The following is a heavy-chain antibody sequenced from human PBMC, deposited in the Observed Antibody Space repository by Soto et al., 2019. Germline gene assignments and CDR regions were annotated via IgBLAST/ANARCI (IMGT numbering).Heavy chain of an antibody. Sequence: SETLSLTCAVSGYSISSGYYWGWIRQPPGKGLEWIGSIYHSGSTYYNPSLKSRVTISVDTSKNQFSLKLSSVTAADTAVYYCTRDRDFWSGLYGMDVWGQGTTVTVSS. CDR2: IYHSGST. CDR1: GYSISSGYY. D-gene: IGHD3-3*01. J-gene: IGHJ6*02. CDR3: TRDRDFWSGLYGMDV. V-gene: IGHV4-38-2*02.